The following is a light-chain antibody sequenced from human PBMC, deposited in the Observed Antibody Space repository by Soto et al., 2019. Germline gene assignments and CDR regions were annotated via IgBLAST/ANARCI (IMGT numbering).Light chain of an antibody. V-gene: IGLV2-14*01. Sequence: QSAPTQPPSASGSPGQSLTISCTGTSSDVGGYNYVSWYQQHPGKAPKLMIYEVSNRPSGVSNRFSGSKSGNTASLTISGLQAEDEADYYCSSYTSSSTLVFGTGTKLTVL. CDR2: EVS. CDR3: SSYTSSSTLV. J-gene: IGLJ1*01. CDR1: SSDVGGYNY.